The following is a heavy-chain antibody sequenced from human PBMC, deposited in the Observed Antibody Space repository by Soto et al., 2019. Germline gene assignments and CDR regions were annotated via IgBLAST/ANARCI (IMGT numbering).Heavy chain of an antibody. CDR3: ARDRKVVTAIQRYGMDV. J-gene: IGHJ6*01. CDR2: ISYDGSNK. Sequence: QVQLVESGGGVVQPGRSLRLSCAASGFTFSSYAMHWVRQAPGKGLEWVAVISYDGSNKYYADSVKGRFTISRDNSKNTLYLQMNSLRAEDTAVYYCARDRKVVTAIQRYGMDVW. D-gene: IGHD2-21*02. CDR1: GFTFSSYA. V-gene: IGHV3-30-3*01.